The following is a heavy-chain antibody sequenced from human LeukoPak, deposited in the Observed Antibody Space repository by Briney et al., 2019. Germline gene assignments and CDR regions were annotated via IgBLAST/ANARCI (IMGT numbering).Heavy chain of an antibody. CDR3: ARTPRYCSGGSCYSVYFQH. Sequence: SGGSLRLSCAASGFTFSSYAMHWVRQAPGKGLEWVAVISYDGSNKYYADSVKGRFTISRDNSKNTLYLQMNSLRAEDTAVYYCARTPRYCSGGSCYSVYFQHWGQGTLVTVSS. V-gene: IGHV3-30-3*01. D-gene: IGHD2-15*01. CDR1: GFTFSSYA. J-gene: IGHJ1*01. CDR2: ISYDGSNK.